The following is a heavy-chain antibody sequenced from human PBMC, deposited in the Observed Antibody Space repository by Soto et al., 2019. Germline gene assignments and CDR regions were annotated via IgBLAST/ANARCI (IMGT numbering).Heavy chain of an antibody. CDR2: ISASGVST. D-gene: IGHD6-13*01. Sequence: GGSLSLSCAASGFAFSSYTMSWVRQTPGKGLEWVSSISASGVSTYYGDSLKGRFTISRDNSTNTLNLRIKNQRVQDSAVYYCAKDTCSFARNCEYYDFWGQGTQVTVSS. J-gene: IGHJ4*01. V-gene: IGHV3-23*01. CDR3: AKDTCSFARNCEYYDF. CDR1: GFAFSSYT.